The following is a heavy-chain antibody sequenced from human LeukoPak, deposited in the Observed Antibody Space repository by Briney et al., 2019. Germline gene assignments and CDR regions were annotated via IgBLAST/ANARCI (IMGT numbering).Heavy chain of an antibody. CDR1: GGTFSSYA. CDR3: ARVSQQGYYFVY. J-gene: IGHJ4*02. D-gene: IGHD1/OR15-1a*01. V-gene: IGHV1-69*13. Sequence: ASVKVSCKASGGTFSSYAISWVRQAPGQGLEWMGGIIPIFGTANYAQKFQGRATITADESTSTAYMELSSLRSEDTAVYYCARVSQQGYYFVYWGQGTLVTVSS. CDR2: IIPIFGTA.